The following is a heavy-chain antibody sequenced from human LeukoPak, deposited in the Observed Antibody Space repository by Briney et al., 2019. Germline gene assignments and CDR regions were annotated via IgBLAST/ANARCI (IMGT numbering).Heavy chain of an antibody. V-gene: IGHV3-53*01. D-gene: IGHD2-2*01. CDR2: IYSGGST. J-gene: IGHJ4*02. Sequence: GGSLRLSCAASGFTLSNYWMSWVRQAPGKGLEWVSVIYSGGSTYYADSVKGRFTIARDNSKNTLYLQMNSLRAEDTAVYYCASTHLGYCSSSSCQNDYWGQGTLVTVSS. CDR3: ASTHLGYCSSSSCQNDY. CDR1: GFTLSNYW.